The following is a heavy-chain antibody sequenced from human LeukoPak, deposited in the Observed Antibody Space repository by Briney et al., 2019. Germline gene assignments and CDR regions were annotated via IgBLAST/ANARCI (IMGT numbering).Heavy chain of an antibody. J-gene: IGHJ4*02. CDR2: MWYDGSNK. CDR1: GFTFSSYG. Sequence: GGSLRLSCAASGFTFSSYGMHWVRQAPGKGLEWVAVMWYDGSNKYYADSVKGRFTISRDNSKNTLYLQMNSLRAEDTAVYYRAKSRRWLQFSDYWGQGTLVTVSS. CDR3: AKSRRWLQFSDY. V-gene: IGHV3-33*06. D-gene: IGHD5-24*01.